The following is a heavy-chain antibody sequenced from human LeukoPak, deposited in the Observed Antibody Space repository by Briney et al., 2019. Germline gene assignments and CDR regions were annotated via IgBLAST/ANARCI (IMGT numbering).Heavy chain of an antibody. J-gene: IGHJ6*03. CDR3: ARGRSSMVRGYYYYMDV. CDR2: IFHRGHT. D-gene: IGHD3-10*01. CDR1: GYSISTSYY. Sequence: KASETLSLTCSVSGYSISTSYYWGWVRQSPGKGLEWLGSIFHRGHTYYNPSLKSRVTISVDTSKNQFSLKLSSVTAADTAVYYCARGRSSMVRGYYYYMDVWGKGTTVTISS. V-gene: IGHV4-38-2*02.